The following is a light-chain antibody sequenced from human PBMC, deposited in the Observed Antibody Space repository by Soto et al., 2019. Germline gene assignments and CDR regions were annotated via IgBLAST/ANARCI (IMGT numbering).Light chain of an antibody. CDR3: QQYSNWPPIT. Sequence: DIVMKQSPATLSVSPGERATLSCRASQSVSRYLAWYQQKPGQAPRLLIYGASTRATGIPARFSGSGSGTEFTLTIRRLEPEDFAVYFCQQYSNWPPITFGQGTRLEI. V-gene: IGKV3-15*01. J-gene: IGKJ5*01. CDR2: GAS. CDR1: QSVSRY.